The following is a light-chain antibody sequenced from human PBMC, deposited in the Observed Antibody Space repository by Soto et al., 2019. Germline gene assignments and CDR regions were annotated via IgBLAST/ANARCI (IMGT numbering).Light chain of an antibody. J-gene: IGKJ5*01. V-gene: IGKV3-20*01. CDR2: GAS. Sequence: EIVLKQSPGTLSLSPGEGATLSCRASQSVSSNYLAWYQQKPGQAPRLLIYGASSRATGIPDRFSGSGFGTDFALAISRLEPEDFAVYYCQQYGSTAPITFGQGTRLEIK. CDR1: QSVSSNY. CDR3: QQYGSTAPIT.